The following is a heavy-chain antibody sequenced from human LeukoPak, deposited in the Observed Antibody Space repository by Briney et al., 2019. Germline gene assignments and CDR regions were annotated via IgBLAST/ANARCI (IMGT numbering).Heavy chain of an antibody. CDR3: AKRIQSAMATGY. CDR1: GFTFSSYA. Sequence: PERSLRLSCAASGFTFSSYAMHWVRQAPGKGLEWGAIISYDGINKYYADSVKGRFTISRDNSKNTLYLQMNSLRAEDTAVYYCAKRIQSAMATGYWGQGTLVTVSS. D-gene: IGHD5-18*01. J-gene: IGHJ4*02. CDR2: ISYDGINK. V-gene: IGHV3-30*04.